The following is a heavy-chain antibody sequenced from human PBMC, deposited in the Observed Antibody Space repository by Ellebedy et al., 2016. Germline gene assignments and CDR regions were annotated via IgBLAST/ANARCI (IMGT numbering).Heavy chain of an antibody. CDR2: ISYDGSNK. CDR3: AREPIPIIVVVPAAKGGAFDI. D-gene: IGHD2-2*01. Sequence: GGSLRLSXAASGFTFSSYAMHWVRQAPGKGLEWVAVISYDGSNKYYADSVKGRFTISRDNSKNTLYLQMNSLRAEDTAVYYCAREPIPIIVVVPAAKGGAFDIWGQGTMVTVSS. J-gene: IGHJ3*02. CDR1: GFTFSSYA. V-gene: IGHV3-30-3*01.